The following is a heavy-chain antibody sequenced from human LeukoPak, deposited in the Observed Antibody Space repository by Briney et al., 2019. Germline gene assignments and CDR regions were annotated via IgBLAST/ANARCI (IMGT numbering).Heavy chain of an antibody. CDR1: GGSISSSSYY. Sequence: SETLSLTCTVSGGSISSSSYYWGWIRQPPGKGLEWIGSIYYSGSTYYNPSLKSRVTISVDTSKNQFSLKLSSVTAADTAAYYCARPMVRGVRHWYFDLWGRGTLVTVSS. CDR2: IYYSGST. D-gene: IGHD3-10*01. V-gene: IGHV4-39*01. CDR3: ARPMVRGVRHWYFDL. J-gene: IGHJ2*01.